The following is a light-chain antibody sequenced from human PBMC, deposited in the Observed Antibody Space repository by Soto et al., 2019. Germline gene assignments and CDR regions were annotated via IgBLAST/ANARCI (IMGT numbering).Light chain of an antibody. J-gene: IGLJ3*02. CDR3: GSFTTNRIWV. CDR2: EVS. CDR1: SSDVGGYNY. Sequence: QSALTQPPSASGSPGQSVTISCTGTSSDVGGYNYVSWYQQHPGKAPKLMIYEVSKRPSGVPDRFSGSKSGNTASLTVSGLQAEDEADYICGSFTTNRIWVFGGGTKVTVL. V-gene: IGLV2-8*01.